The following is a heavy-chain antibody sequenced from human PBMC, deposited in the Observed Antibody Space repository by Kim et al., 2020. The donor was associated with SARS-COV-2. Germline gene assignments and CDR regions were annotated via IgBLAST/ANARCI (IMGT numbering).Heavy chain of an antibody. D-gene: IGHD3-22*01. CDR2: ISSSGSTI. CDR3: ARDRRGYYDSSGYYWAVNAFDI. J-gene: IGHJ3*02. Sequence: GGSLRLSCAASGFTFSSYEMNWVRQAPGKGLEWVSYISSSGSTIYYADSVKGRFTISRDNAKNSLYLQMNSLRAEDTAVYYCARDRRGYYDSSGYYWAVNAFDIWGQGTMVTVSS. CDR1: GFTFSSYE. V-gene: IGHV3-48*03.